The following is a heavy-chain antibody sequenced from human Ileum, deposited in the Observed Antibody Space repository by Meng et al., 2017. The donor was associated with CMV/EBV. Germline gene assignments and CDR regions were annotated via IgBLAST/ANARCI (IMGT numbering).Heavy chain of an antibody. CDR3: ARDSVGPIF. D-gene: IGHD1-26*01. Sequence: GGSLRLSCEVSGFPFSNYWMSWVRQVPGKGLEWVANINQDGSEKQYVDSMKGRFTISRDNAKNSLYLQMDSLRVEDTAVYYCARDSVGPIFGGQGTLVTVSS. J-gene: IGHJ4*02. CDR2: INQDGSEK. CDR1: GFPFSNYW. V-gene: IGHV3-7*01.